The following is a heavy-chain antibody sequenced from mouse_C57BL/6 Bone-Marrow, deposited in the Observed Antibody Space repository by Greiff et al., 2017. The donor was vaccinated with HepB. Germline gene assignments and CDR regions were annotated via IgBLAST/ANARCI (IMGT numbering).Heavy chain of an antibody. J-gene: IGHJ1*03. D-gene: IGHD1-1*01. V-gene: IGHV5-16*01. CDR3: ARALFITTVVRYFDV. CDR1: GFTFSDYY. Sequence: EVKLMESEGGLVQPGSSMKLSCTASGFTFSDYYMAWVRQVPEKGLEWVANINYDGSSTYYLDSLKSRFIISRDNAKNILYLQMSSLKSEDTATYYCARALFITTVVRYFDVWGTGTTVTVSS. CDR2: INYDGSST.